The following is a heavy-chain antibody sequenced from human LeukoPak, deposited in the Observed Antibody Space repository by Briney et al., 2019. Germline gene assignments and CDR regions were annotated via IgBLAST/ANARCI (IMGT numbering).Heavy chain of an antibody. CDR3: TRDGSWNGFDY. J-gene: IGHJ4*02. V-gene: IGHV3-49*04. D-gene: IGHD1-1*01. CDR2: IRSKAYGATA. Sequence: PGGSLRLSCTASGFTLGDYAMSWVRQAPGKGLEWVGLIRSKAYGATAEYAASVKGRFTISRDDSKSLAYLQMSSLKTEDTAAYSCTRDGSWNGFDYWGQGTLVTVSS. CDR1: GFTLGDYA.